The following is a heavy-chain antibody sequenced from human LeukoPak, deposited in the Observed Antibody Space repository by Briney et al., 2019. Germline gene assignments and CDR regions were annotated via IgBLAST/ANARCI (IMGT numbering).Heavy chain of an antibody. CDR2: IYTSGST. D-gene: IGHD3-10*01. Sequence: KSSETLSLTCTVSGGSISSSSYYWSWIRQPAGKGLEWIGRIYTSGSTNYNPSLKSRVTISVDTSKNQFSLKLSSVAAADTAVYYCARVRSHGSGSYPQNWFDPWGQGTLVTVSS. V-gene: IGHV4-61*02. CDR1: GGSISSSSYY. J-gene: IGHJ5*02. CDR3: ARVRSHGSGSYPQNWFDP.